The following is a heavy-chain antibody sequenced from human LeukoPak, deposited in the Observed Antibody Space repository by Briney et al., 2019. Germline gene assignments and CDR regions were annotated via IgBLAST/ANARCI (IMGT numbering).Heavy chain of an antibody. CDR3: ARVVTANTNWFDP. J-gene: IGHJ5*02. CDR1: GFIVSGDF. D-gene: IGHD2-21*02. Sequence: PGGSLRLSCAASGFIVSGDFMSWVRQAPGKGLEWVSAIYSGGSTYYADSVKGRFTISRDNSQNTLYLQMNSLRAEDTAVYYCARVVTANTNWFDPWGQGTLVTVSS. V-gene: IGHV3-53*01. CDR2: IYSGGST.